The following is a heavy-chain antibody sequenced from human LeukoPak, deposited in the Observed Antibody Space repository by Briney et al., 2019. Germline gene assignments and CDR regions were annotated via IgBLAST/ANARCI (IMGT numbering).Heavy chain of an antibody. D-gene: IGHD3-10*01. J-gene: IGHJ4*02. CDR3: ARSEGDVLLWYHNSYLDD. Sequence: GASVKVSCKASGYTFTGCYMHWVRQAPGQGLEWMGWINPNSGGTNYAQKFQGRVTMTRDTSISTAYMELSRLRSDDTAVYYCARSEGDVLLWYHNSYLDDWGKGTLVTVSS. CDR1: GYTFTGCY. V-gene: IGHV1-2*02. CDR2: INPNSGGT.